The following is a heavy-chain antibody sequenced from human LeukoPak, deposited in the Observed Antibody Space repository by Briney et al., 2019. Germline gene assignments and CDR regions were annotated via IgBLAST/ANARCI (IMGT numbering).Heavy chain of an antibody. Sequence: ASVKVSCKASGYTFTSYGISWVRQAPGQGLEWMGWINPNSGGTNSAQKFQGRVTMTRDTSISTAYMDLSSLRSDDTAVYYCARGDYYDSSVYYYDWGQGTLVTVSS. J-gene: IGHJ4*02. CDR1: GYTFTSYG. V-gene: IGHV1-2*02. D-gene: IGHD3-22*01. CDR2: INPNSGGT. CDR3: ARGDYYDSSVYYYD.